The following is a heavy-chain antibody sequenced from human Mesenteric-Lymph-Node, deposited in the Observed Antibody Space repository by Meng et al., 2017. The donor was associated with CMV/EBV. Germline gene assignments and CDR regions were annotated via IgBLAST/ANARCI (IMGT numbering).Heavy chain of an antibody. V-gene: IGHV3-7*01. D-gene: IGHD5-24*01. CDR3: TRDMLQFDY. J-gene: IGHJ4*02. CDR1: GFTFSSYG. Sequence: GESLKISCAASGFTFSSYGMHWVRQAPGKGLEWVANIKQDGSEKNYVDSVRGRFTISRDNTKNSLYLQMNSLRAEDTAVYYCTRDMLQFDYWGQGILVTVSS. CDR2: IKQDGSEK.